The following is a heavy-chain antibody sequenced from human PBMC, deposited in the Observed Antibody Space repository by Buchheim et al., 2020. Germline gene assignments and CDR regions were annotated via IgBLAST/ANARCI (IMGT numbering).Heavy chain of an antibody. J-gene: IGHJ4*02. CDR2: ISSGGGTI. V-gene: IGHV3-48*01. D-gene: IGHD1-26*01. Sequence: EVQLVESGGGLVQPGGSLRLSCAASGFTFSGHHMNWVRQAPGKGLQWVSYISSGGGTIYYADSVKGRFTISRDNARNSLYMQMNSLRADDTAVYYCARGDLSKSDYWGQGTL. CDR1: GFTFSGHH. CDR3: ARGDLSKSDY.